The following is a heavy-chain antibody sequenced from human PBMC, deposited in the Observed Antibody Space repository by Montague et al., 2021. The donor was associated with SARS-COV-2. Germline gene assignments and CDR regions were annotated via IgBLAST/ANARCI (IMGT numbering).Heavy chain of an antibody. CDR3: AHVGMACSGGSCYPKIKDWYFDL. Sequence: PPLVKPTQTLTLTCTFSGFSLSTSGVGVGWIRQPPGKALEWLALIYWDVDKRYSPSLKSRLTITKDTSKNQVVLTMTNMDPVDTATYYCAHVGMACSGGSCYPKIKDWYFDLWGRGTLVTVSS. CDR2: IYWDVDK. D-gene: IGHD2-15*01. V-gene: IGHV2-5*02. J-gene: IGHJ2*01. CDR1: GFSLSTSGVG.